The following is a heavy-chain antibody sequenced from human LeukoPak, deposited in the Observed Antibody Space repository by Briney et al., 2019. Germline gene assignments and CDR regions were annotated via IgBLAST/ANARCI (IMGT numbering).Heavy chain of an antibody. Sequence: GGSLRLSCAASGFTFSDYDMSWIRQAPGKGLEWVSYISSSSSYTNYADSVKGRFTISRDNDKNSLYLQMNSLRAEDTAVYCCARAATYYDILTGAPGYYGRDVWRQGTRVSVS. V-gene: IGHV3-11*05. J-gene: IGHJ6*02. CDR1: GFTFSDYD. CDR3: ARAATYYDILTGAPGYYGRDV. D-gene: IGHD3-9*01. CDR2: ISSSSSYT.